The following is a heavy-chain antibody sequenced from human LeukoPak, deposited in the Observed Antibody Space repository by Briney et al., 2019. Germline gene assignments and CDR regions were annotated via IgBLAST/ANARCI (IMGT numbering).Heavy chain of an antibody. D-gene: IGHD2-2*01. Sequence: SETLSLTCTVSGGSISSYYGSWLRQPAGKGLEWIGRNYTSGRTNYNPSLKSRDPLSVDTSKNQFSLKLSSVTAADTAVYYCATSGYCSSTSCRNNYYYYMDVWGKGTTVTVSS. J-gene: IGHJ6*03. CDR1: GGSISSYY. CDR3: ATSGYCSSTSCRNNYYYYMDV. V-gene: IGHV4-4*07. CDR2: NYTSGRT.